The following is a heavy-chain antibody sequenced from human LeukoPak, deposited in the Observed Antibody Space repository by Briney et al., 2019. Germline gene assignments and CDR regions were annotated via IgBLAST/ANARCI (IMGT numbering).Heavy chain of an antibody. CDR2: IIPIFGTA. D-gene: IGHD1-1*01. CDR3: ARGGETGTHFDY. Sequence: SVKVSCKASGGTFSSYAISWVRQAPGQGLEWMGGIIPIFGTANYAQKFQGRVTITTDGSTSTAYMELSSLRSEDTAVYYCARGGETGTHFDYWGQGTLVTVSS. CDR1: GGTFSSYA. V-gene: IGHV1-69*05. J-gene: IGHJ4*02.